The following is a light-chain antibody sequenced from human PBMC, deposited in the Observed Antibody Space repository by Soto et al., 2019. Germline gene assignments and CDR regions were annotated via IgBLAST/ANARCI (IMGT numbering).Light chain of an antibody. Sequence: EIVMTQSPATLSVSPGERATLSCRASQSVSSNLAWYQQKPGQAPRLLIYGASTRATGIPARFSGSGSGTEFTLTISSLQSEDFAVXXXQQYNNWLRTFGQGTKVEIK. CDR3: QQYNNWLRT. CDR1: QSVSSN. CDR2: GAS. V-gene: IGKV3-15*01. J-gene: IGKJ1*01.